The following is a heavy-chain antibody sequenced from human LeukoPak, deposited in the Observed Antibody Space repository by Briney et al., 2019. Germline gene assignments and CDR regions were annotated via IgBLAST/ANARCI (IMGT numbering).Heavy chain of an antibody. Sequence: GRSLRLSCAASGFTFNTYAMHWVRQAPGKGLEWVALISYDGSINYYADSVKGRFTISRDNSKNTLYLQMNSLRSEDTAVYYCARQQLESTFYYYYYMNVWGKGTTVTVSS. CDR2: ISYDGSIN. CDR3: ARQQLESTFYYYYYMNV. D-gene: IGHD6-6*01. V-gene: IGHV3-30*04. J-gene: IGHJ6*03. CDR1: GFTFNTYA.